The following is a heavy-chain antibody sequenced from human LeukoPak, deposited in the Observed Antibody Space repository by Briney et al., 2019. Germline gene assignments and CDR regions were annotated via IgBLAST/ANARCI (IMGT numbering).Heavy chain of an antibody. D-gene: IGHD3-10*01. CDR2: INHSGST. V-gene: IGHV4-34*01. CDR1: GGSFSGYY. J-gene: IGHJ3*02. Sequence: SETLSLTCAVYGGSFSGYYWSWIRQPPGKGLEWIGEINHSGSTDYNPSLKSRVTISVDTSKNQFSLRLSSVTAADTAVYYCARDSEGITSFPNDAFDIWGQGTMVTVSS. CDR3: ARDSEGITSFPNDAFDI.